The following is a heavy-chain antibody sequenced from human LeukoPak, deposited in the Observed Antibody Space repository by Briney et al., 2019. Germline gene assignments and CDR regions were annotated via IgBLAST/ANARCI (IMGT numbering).Heavy chain of an antibody. CDR3: ARSVLEFYYYYYMDV. CDR1: GFTVSSNY. V-gene: IGHV3-66*01. D-gene: IGHD5/OR15-5a*01. Sequence: GGSLRLSCAASGFTVSSNYMSWVRQAPGKGLEWVSVIYSGGSTYYADSVKGRFTISRDNSKNTLYLQMNSLRAEDTAVYYCARSVLEFYYYYYMDVWGKGTTVTVSS. J-gene: IGHJ6*03. CDR2: IYSGGST.